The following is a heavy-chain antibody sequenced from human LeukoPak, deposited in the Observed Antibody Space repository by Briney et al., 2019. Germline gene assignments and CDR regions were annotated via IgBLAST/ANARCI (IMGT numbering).Heavy chain of an antibody. Sequence: PGGALRLSCAASGFTFNNFAMSWVRQAPGKGLEGVSGISGSGGKKNYADSVKGRFTISRDNSKNMLYLQMNSLRAEDTAVYYCAKGLRGSSYDYWGQGTLVTVSS. V-gene: IGHV3-23*01. CDR3: AKGLRGSSYDY. CDR1: GFTFNNFA. D-gene: IGHD6-13*01. J-gene: IGHJ4*02. CDR2: ISGSGGKK.